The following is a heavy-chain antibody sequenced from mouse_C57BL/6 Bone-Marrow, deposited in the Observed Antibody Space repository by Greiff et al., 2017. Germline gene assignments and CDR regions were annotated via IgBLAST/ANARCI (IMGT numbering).Heavy chain of an antibody. CDR1: GFNIKDDY. V-gene: IGHV14-4*01. CDR2: IDPENGDT. J-gene: IGHJ1*03. Sequence: VQLQQSGAELVRPGASVKLSCTASGFNIKDDYMHWVKQRPEQGLEWIGWIDPENGDTEYASKFQGKATITADTSSNTAYLQISSLTSEDTAVYYCTSLGTTVVAPYWYFDVWGTGTTVTVSS. D-gene: IGHD1-1*01. CDR3: TSLGTTVVAPYWYFDV.